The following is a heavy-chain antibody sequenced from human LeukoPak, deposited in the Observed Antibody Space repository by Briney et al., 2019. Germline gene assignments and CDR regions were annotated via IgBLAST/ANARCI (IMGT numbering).Heavy chain of an antibody. CDR2: IYTSGST. J-gene: IGHJ3*02. CDR1: GASISSGSYY. CDR3: ARPRLRFLEWLLRNDAFDI. D-gene: IGHD3-3*01. Sequence: PSQTLSLTCTVSGASISSGSYYWSWIRQPAGKGLEWIGRIYTSGSTNYNPSLKSRVTISVDTSKNQFSLKLSSVTAADTAVYYCARPRLRFLEWLLRNDAFDIWGQGTMVTVSS. V-gene: IGHV4-61*02.